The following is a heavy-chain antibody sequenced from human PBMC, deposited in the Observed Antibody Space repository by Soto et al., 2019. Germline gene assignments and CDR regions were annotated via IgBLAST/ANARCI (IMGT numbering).Heavy chain of an antibody. D-gene: IGHD4-4*01. J-gene: IGHJ6*02. Sequence: QVQLQESGPGLVKPSQTLSLTCTVSGGSISSGDYYWSWIRQPPGKGLEWIGYIYYSGSTYYNPSPRSRVTISVDTSTNQFSLKLSSVTAADTAVYYCARALYSSFPRYYYYGMDVWGQGTTVTVSS. CDR3: ARALYSSFPRYYYYGMDV. V-gene: IGHV4-30-4*01. CDR2: IYYSGST. CDR1: GGSISSGDYY.